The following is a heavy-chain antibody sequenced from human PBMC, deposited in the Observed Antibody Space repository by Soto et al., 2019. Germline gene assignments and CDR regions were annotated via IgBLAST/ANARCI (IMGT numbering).Heavy chain of an antibody. CDR1: GFTVSSNY. J-gene: IGHJ3*02. V-gene: IGHV3-53*04. Sequence: GESLKISCAASGFTVSSNYMSWVRQAPGKGLEWVSVIYSGGSTYYADSVKGRFTISRHNSKNTLYLQMNSLRAEDTAVYYCARDIAGIAAAARDAFDIWGQGTMVTVSS. CDR3: ARDIAGIAAAARDAFDI. D-gene: IGHD6-13*01. CDR2: IYSGGST.